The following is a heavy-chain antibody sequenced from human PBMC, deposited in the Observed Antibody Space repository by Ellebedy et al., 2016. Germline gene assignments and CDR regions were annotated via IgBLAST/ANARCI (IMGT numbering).Heavy chain of an antibody. CDR1: GGSISSSSYY. V-gene: IGHV4-39*01. CDR2: IYYSGST. Sequence: SETLSLTCTVSGGSISSSSYYWGWIRQPPGKGLEWIGSIYYSGSTYYNPSLKSRVTISVDTSKNQFSLKLSSVTAADTAVYYCARLGCSGGSCTNRWGQGTLVTVSS. CDR3: ARLGCSGGSCTNR. D-gene: IGHD2-15*01. J-gene: IGHJ4*02.